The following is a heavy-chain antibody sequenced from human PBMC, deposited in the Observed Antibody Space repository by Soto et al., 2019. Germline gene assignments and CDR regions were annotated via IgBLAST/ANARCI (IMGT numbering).Heavy chain of an antibody. Sequence: SETLSLTCTVSGGSITSSSHYWSWIRQHPGNGLEWIGYIHYSGNTRYNPSLKSRLYISVDTSKDQFSLMLSSLTAADTATYFCARARVPYSSTWYKYDYYGMDVWGQGTTVTVSS. J-gene: IGHJ6*02. CDR3: ARARVPYSSTWYKYDYYGMDV. CDR1: GGSITSSSHY. D-gene: IGHD2-2*01. V-gene: IGHV4-31*03. CDR2: IHYSGNT.